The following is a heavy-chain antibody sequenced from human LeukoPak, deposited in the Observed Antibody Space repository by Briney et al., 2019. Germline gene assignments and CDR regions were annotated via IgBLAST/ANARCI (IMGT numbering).Heavy chain of an antibody. D-gene: IGHD3-10*01. V-gene: IGHV4-39*02. CDR2: IYDSGST. Sequence: PSETLSLTCTVSGGSIRSSYYYWGWIRQPPGKGLEWIGSIYDSGSTYYTPSLKSRVTISVDTSKNQFSLKLNSVTAADTAVYYCAREGTRYYYGSGSSHSFDYWGQGTLVTVSS. CDR1: GGSIRSSYYY. CDR3: AREGTRYYYGSGSSHSFDY. J-gene: IGHJ4*02.